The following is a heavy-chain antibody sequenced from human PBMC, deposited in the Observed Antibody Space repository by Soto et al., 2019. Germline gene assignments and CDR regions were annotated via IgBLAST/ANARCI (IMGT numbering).Heavy chain of an antibody. CDR2: ISGSGGST. CDR1: GFTFSSYA. CDR3: AKRGGLMEGDYGDYGDYYYYYYMDV. J-gene: IGHJ6*03. D-gene: IGHD4-17*01. V-gene: IGHV3-23*01. Sequence: GGSLRLSCAASGFTFSSYAMSWVRQAPGKGLEWVSAISGSGGSTYYADSVKGRFTISRDNSKNTLYLQMNSLRAEDTAVYYCAKRGGLMEGDYGDYGDYYYYYYMDVWGKGTTVTVSS.